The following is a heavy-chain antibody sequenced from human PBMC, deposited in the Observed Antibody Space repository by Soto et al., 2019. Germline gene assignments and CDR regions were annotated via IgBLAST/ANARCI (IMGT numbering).Heavy chain of an antibody. V-gene: IGHV4-39*01. D-gene: IGHD3-22*01. Sequence: QLQLQESGPGLVKPSETLSLTCTVSGGSISSSSYYWGWIRQPPGKGLEWIGSIYYSGSTYYNPSLXXRFTISVDTSKTPFSLKLSPVTAADTAVYYCARDYDSSGDYWGQGTLVTVSS. CDR3: ARDYDSSGDY. CDR1: GGSISSSSYY. J-gene: IGHJ4*02. CDR2: IYYSGST.